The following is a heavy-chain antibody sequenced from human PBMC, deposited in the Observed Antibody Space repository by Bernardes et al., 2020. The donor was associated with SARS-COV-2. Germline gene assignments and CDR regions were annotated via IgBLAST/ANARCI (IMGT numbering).Heavy chain of an antibody. CDR2: IKQDGSEK. CDR3: AGGYGMDV. V-gene: IGHV3-7*01. CDR1: GFTFSSYW. J-gene: IGHJ6*02. Sequence: GGSLRLSCAASGFTFSSYWMNWVRQAPGKGLEWLANIKQDGSEKNYVDSVKGRFTVSRDNAKNSLYVQMNSLRVEDTAVYYCAGGYGMDVWGQGTTVTVSS.